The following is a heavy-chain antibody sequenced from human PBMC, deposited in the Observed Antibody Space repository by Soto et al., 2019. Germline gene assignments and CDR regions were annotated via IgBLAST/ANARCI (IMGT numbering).Heavy chain of an antibody. CDR1: GFIFSHYG. CDR2: IRYDGSYK. V-gene: IGHV3-33*01. CDR3: ASFNGDDISSAFDV. J-gene: IGHJ3*01. D-gene: IGHD4-17*01. Sequence: AQLVEFGGGVVQPGRSLRISCEGSGFIFSHYGMNWVRQAPGKWLEWVAVIRYDGSYKAYGDSVKGRLSISRENSNNTVNMQRDRLRAEDTGVYFCASFNGDDISSAFDVWGQGIVVTVSS.